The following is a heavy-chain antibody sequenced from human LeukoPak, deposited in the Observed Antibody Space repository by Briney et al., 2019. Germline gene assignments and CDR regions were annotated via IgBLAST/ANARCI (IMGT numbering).Heavy chain of an antibody. CDR3: ANLLLEIAVGSGVHGRDV. D-gene: IGHD2-2*01. J-gene: IGHJ6*02. CDR1: GYTLTELS. V-gene: IGHV1-24*01. CDR2: FGPADGET. Sequence: GASVEVSCKVSGYTLTELSMHWVRQAPGKGLEWMGGFGPADGETIYAQKFQGRVSMTEDTSTDTAYMELSSLRSEDTAVYYCANLLLEIAVGSGVHGRDVWGQGTTVTVSS.